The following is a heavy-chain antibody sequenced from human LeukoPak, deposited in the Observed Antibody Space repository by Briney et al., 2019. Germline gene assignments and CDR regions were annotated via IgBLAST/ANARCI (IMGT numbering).Heavy chain of an antibody. CDR2: ISSISSCI. CDR1: GFTFSSYS. V-gene: IGHV3-21*01. D-gene: IGHD3-22*01. J-gene: IGHJ4*02. CDR3: ARDIRAYYYDSSGYYFDY. Sequence: SGGSLRLSWAASGFTFSSYSMNRVRQAPGKGLEWVSPISSISSCIYYADSVKGRFTISIDNAKNSLYLQMNSLRAEDTAVYYCARDIRAYYYDSSGYYFDYWGQGTLVTVSS.